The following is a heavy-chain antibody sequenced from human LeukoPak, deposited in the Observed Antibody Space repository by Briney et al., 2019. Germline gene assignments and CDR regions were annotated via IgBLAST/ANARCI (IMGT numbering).Heavy chain of an antibody. CDR1: GFSFKSYA. J-gene: IGHJ4*02. Sequence: PGGSLRLSCAGSGFSFKSYAMSWVRQAPGKGLEWVSAISGSGGSTYYADSVKGRFTISRDSSKNTLYLQMNSLRAEDTAVYFCAKDRVPLGYCSGGSCHFDYWGQGTLVTVSS. D-gene: IGHD2-15*01. CDR2: ISGSGGST. V-gene: IGHV3-23*01. CDR3: AKDRVPLGYCSGGSCHFDY.